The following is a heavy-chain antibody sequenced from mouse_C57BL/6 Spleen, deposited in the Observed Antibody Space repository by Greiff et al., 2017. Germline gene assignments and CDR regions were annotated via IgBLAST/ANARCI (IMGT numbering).Heavy chain of an antibody. CDR1: GYTFTSYW. J-gene: IGHJ4*01. Sequence: VQLQQPGAELVMPGASVKLSCKASGYTFTSYWMHWVKQRPGQGLEWIGEIDPSDSYTNYNQQFKGKSTLTVDKSSSTAYMQLSSLTSEDSAVYYCARNDGSSYYYAMDYWGQGTSVTVSS. V-gene: IGHV1-69*01. CDR2: IDPSDSYT. CDR3: ARNDGSSYYYAMDY. D-gene: IGHD1-1*01.